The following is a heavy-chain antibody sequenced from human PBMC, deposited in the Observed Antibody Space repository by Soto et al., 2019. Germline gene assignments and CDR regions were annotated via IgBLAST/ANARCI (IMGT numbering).Heavy chain of an antibody. D-gene: IGHD6-19*01. V-gene: IGHV1-3*01. CDR1: GYTFTSYA. CDR3: ARKTGVAGAFDY. J-gene: IGHJ4*02. Sequence: ASVKVSCKASGYTFTSYAMHWVRQAPGQRLEWMGWINAGNGNTKYSQKFQGRVTITRDTSASTAYMELSSLRSEDTAVYYCARKTGVAGAFDYWGQGTLVTVSS. CDR2: INAGNGNT.